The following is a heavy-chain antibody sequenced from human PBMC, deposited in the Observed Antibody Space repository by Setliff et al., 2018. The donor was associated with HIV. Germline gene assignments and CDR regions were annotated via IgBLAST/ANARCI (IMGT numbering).Heavy chain of an antibody. CDR1: GYSITSGYS. D-gene: IGHD6-19*01. Sequence: SETLSLTCAVSGYSITSGYSWGWIRQSPGKGLEWNGNAYHSGSTYYNPSLKSRVTISVDTSKNQFSLKLRSVTAADTAVYYCARGNPAITVGSTRDYYRMDVWGQGTTVTAP. CDR3: ARGNPAITVGSTRDYYRMDV. CDR2: AYHSGST. J-gene: IGHJ6*02. V-gene: IGHV4-38-2*01.